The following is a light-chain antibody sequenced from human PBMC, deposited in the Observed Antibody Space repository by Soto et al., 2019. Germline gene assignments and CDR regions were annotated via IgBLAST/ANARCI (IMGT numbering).Light chain of an antibody. Sequence: QSALTQPASVSGSPGQWITIYCTGTSSDVGSYNLVSWYQQHPGKDPKLIISEVSKRPSGVSNRFSGSKSGNTASLTISGLQAEDEADYYCCSYAGSYTFEVFGTGTKVTVL. CDR1: SSDVGSYNL. J-gene: IGLJ1*01. CDR3: CSYAGSYTFEV. CDR2: EVS. V-gene: IGLV2-23*02.